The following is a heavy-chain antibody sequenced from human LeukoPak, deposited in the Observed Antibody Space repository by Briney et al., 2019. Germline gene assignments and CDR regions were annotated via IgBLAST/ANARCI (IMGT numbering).Heavy chain of an antibody. CDR1: GFTFRNYW. V-gene: IGHV3-7*01. J-gene: IGHJ4*02. CDR3: VNLGYSD. CDR2: IKNDGSDK. Sequence: PGGSLRLSCAASGFTFRNYWMTWVRQAPGKGLEWVATIKNDGSDKYYVDSVKGRFTLSRDNAKNSVYLQMNSLRVEDTAVYYCVNLGYSDGGQGTLVTVSS. D-gene: IGHD5-12*01.